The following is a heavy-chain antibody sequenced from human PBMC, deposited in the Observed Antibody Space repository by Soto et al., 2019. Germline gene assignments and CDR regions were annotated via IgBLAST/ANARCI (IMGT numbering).Heavy chain of an antibody. Sequence: GGSLRLSCAASGFTFNIYTMSWVRQAPGKGLEWVSGIGARGVDTYFPDSVKGRFTISRDNSKNTLFLQMNSLRAEDTAVYYCATAKLLLPWLFDYWGQGTLVTVSS. CDR3: ATAKLLLPWLFDY. CDR2: IGARGVDT. CDR1: GFTFNIYT. J-gene: IGHJ4*02. D-gene: IGHD2-15*01. V-gene: IGHV3-23*01.